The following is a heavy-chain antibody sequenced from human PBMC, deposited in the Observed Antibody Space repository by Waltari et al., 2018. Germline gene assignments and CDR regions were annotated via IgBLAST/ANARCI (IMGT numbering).Heavy chain of an antibody. CDR2: IDPAYSET. D-gene: IGHD3-22*01. CDR3: ARENYYDSSGFSVS. J-gene: IGHJ5*02. Sequence: EVRLVQSGAEVKKPGESLTISCQASGYTFSHYWISWVRHLPGKGLAWMGKIDPAYSETNYSPSFQGHVIISADKSSSTSSLHWSSLKASDSATYYCARENYYDSSGFSVSWGQGTLVTVSS. V-gene: IGHV5-10-1*03. CDR1: GYTFSHYW.